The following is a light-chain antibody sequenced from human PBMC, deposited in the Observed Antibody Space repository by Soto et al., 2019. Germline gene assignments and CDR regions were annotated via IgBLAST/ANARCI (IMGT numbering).Light chain of an antibody. CDR2: GAS. CDR1: QSVGKY. V-gene: IGKV3-11*01. CDR3: QQRRSWPPTIT. J-gene: IGKJ5*01. Sequence: EIVVTQSPGTLSLSPGERATHSCRASQSVGKYLAWYQQKPGQAPRLLIYGASSRATDIPPRFSGSGSGTDFTLTISSLEPEDFAVYYCQQRRSWPPTITFGQGTRLEIK.